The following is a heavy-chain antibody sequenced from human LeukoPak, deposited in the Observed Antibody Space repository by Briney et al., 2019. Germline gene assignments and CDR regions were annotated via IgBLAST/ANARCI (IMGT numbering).Heavy chain of an antibody. CDR1: GLTFSTYA. CDR2: ITGSGGTT. D-gene: IGHD2-2*01. CDR3: AKGVGGCSSASCSIYFQA. Sequence: PGGSLRLSCAASGLTFSTYAMSWVRQAPGKGLEWVSTITGSGGTTYYADSERGRFTISRDNSKNTLYLQMNSLRADDTAVYYCAKGVGGCSSASCSIYFQAWGQGTLVTVSS. V-gene: IGHV3-23*01. J-gene: IGHJ1*01.